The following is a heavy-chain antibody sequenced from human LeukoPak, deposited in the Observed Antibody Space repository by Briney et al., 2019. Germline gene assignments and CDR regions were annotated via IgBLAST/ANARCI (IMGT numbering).Heavy chain of an antibody. CDR2: IKADGSEK. D-gene: IGHD6-19*01. CDR1: GFTFTNYW. Sequence: PGGSLRLSCAASGFTFTNYWMSWVRQAPGKGLEWVANIKADGSEKFYVDSVKGRFTISRDNSKNTLYLQMNSLRAEDTAVYYCARDGYSSGFDPWGQGTLVTVSS. CDR3: ARDGYSSGFDP. J-gene: IGHJ5*02. V-gene: IGHV3-7*01.